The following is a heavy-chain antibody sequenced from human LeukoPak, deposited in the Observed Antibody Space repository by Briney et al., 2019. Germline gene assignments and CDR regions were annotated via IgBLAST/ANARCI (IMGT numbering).Heavy chain of an antibody. V-gene: IGHV3-7*03. CDR3: ARHHIFCTSATCYFDY. CDR2: IKEDGSEK. Sequence: GGSLRLSCATSGFTFSTYWMTWVRQAPGTGLEWVANIKEDGSEKFYVDSVKGRFTISRDSAKNSLYLQMDSLSAEDTAVYYCARHHIFCTSATCYFDYWGQGTLVTVSS. D-gene: IGHD2-2*01. CDR1: GFTFSTYW. J-gene: IGHJ4*02.